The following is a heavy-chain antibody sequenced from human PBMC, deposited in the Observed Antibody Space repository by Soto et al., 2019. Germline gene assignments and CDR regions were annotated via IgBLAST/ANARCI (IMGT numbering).Heavy chain of an antibody. D-gene: IGHD6-13*01. Sequence: ALVKVSCKASGYTFTGYYMHWVRQAPGQGLEWMGWINPNSGGTNYAQKFQGRVTMTRDTSISTAYIELSRLRSDDTAVYYCARWPPRQQLADNYYYYGMDVWGQGTTVTVSS. CDR3: ARWPPRQQLADNYYYYGMDV. J-gene: IGHJ6*02. CDR2: INPNSGGT. CDR1: GYTFTGYY. V-gene: IGHV1-2*02.